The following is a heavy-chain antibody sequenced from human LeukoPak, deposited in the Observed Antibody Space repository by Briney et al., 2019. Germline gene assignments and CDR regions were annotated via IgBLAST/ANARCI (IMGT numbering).Heavy chain of an antibody. D-gene: IGHD3-16*01. Sequence: GESLKISCKGSGYTFTSFWIGWVRQMPGKGLEGMASIYPGDSDTTYSPSFQGQVTISADKSSSTAYLRLSSLKASDTAIYYCVRGWWSFDYWGQGSLVTVSS. CDR3: VRGWWSFDY. V-gene: IGHV5-51*01. CDR2: IYPGDSDT. CDR1: GYTFTSFW. J-gene: IGHJ4*02.